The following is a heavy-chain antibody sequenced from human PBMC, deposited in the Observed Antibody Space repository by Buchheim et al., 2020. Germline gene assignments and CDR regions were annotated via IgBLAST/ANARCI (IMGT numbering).Heavy chain of an antibody. CDR2: FDPSDSYT. J-gene: IGHJ6*02. D-gene: IGHD6-13*01. CDR3: ARHTAAAGKHYYYGMDV. Sequence: EVQLVQSGAEVKKPGESLRISCKGSGYSFTSYWISWVRQMPGKGLEWMGRFDPSDSYTNYSPSFQAHVTIPADKSIRTAYLQWSSLKASDTAMYYCARHTAAAGKHYYYGMDVWGQGTT. V-gene: IGHV5-10-1*03. CDR1: GYSFTSYW.